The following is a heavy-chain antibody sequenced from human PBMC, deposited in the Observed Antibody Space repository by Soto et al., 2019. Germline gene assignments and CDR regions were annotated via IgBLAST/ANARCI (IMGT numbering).Heavy chain of an antibody. CDR3: AKPPLRFLEWLLYY. V-gene: IGHV3-23*01. CDR1: GFTFSTYD. CDR2: ISDSGGHT. D-gene: IGHD3-3*01. Sequence: EVQLLESGGGLVQPGGSLTLSCAGSGFTFSTYDMSWVRQAPGKGLEWVSSISDSGGHTYHADSVRGRFTISRDNSKDTLYLHMNSLRAEDTAVYYCAKPPLRFLEWLLYYWGQGTLVTVSP. J-gene: IGHJ4*02.